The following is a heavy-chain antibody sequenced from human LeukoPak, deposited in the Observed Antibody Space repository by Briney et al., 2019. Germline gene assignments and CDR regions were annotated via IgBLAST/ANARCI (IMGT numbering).Heavy chain of an antibody. D-gene: IGHD2-2*01. Sequence: AASVKVSCKASGYTFTSYGISWVRQAPGQGLEWMGWISAYNGNANYAQKLQGRVTMTTDTSTSTAYMELRSLRSDDTAVYYCAREPQSRTLFDYGGQGTLVTVSS. CDR1: GYTFTSYG. CDR2: ISAYNGNA. V-gene: IGHV1-18*01. CDR3: AREPQSRTLFDY. J-gene: IGHJ4*02.